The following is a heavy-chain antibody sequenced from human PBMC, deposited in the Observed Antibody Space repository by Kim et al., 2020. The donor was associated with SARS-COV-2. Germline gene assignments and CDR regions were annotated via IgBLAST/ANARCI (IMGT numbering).Heavy chain of an antibody. D-gene: IGHD1-26*01. Sequence: GGSLRLSCTASGFTFSTYSMYWVRQAPGKGLEWVSFISSSSSYIDYADSVKGRFTISRDNAKNSLYLQMNSLSVGDTAVYYCARDRATVGATYFDPWGQGTLVTVSS. CDR3: ARDRATVGATYFDP. V-gene: IGHV3-21*04. CDR2: ISSSSSYI. J-gene: IGHJ5*02. CDR1: GFTFSTYS.